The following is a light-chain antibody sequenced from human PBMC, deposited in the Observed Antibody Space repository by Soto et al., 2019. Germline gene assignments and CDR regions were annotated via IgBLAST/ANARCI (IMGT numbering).Light chain of an antibody. CDR2: AAS. Sequence: DIQMTHSPSSLSASVGDRVTITCRASQSISSYLNWYQQKPGKAPKLLIYAASSLQSGVPSRFSGSGSGTDFTLTISSLQPEDFATYYCQQSYSTLRRTFGQGTKVDIK. J-gene: IGKJ1*01. V-gene: IGKV1-39*01. CDR1: QSISSY. CDR3: QQSYSTLRRT.